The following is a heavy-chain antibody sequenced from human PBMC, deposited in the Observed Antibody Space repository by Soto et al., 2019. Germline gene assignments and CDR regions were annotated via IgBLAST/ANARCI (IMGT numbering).Heavy chain of an antibody. J-gene: IGHJ4*02. CDR1: LYTFTRYY. V-gene: IGHV1-46*01. D-gene: IGHD6-19*01. Sequence: GASVKVSCQASLYTFTRYYMHWVRQAPGQGLEWMGIINPSGGSTSYAQKFQGRVTMTRDTSTSTVYMELSSLRSEDTAVYYCTVAGEVYDFDYWGQGTLVTVSS. CDR3: TVAGEVYDFDY. CDR2: INPSGGST.